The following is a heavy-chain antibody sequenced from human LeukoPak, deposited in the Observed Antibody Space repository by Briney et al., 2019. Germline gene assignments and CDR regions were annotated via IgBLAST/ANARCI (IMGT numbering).Heavy chain of an antibody. D-gene: IGHD4-17*01. J-gene: IGHJ4*02. V-gene: IGHV4-39*01. CDR3: ARQPNGDSGGYFDY. Sequence: SETLSLTCTVSGGSISSKSYYWGWIRQPPGKGLESIGSKSNSGSSYYNPSLKSRVTMSIDTPNNQFSLKLDSVTAADTAVYFCARQPNGDSGGYFDYWGQGALVTVSS. CDR1: GGSISSKSYY. CDR2: KSNSGSS.